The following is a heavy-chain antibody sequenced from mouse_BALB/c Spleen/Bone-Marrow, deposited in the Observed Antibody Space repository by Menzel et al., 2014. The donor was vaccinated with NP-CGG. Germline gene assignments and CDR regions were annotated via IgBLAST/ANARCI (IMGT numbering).Heavy chain of an antibody. Sequence: EVKLMESGGGLVKPGGALNLSCAASGFTFNNYAMSWVRQTPERRLEWVATISSGGGYXYYPDSVKGQFTISRDNAKNTLYLQMSSLRSEDTAMYYCARQESIYDGYYGGFAYWGQGTLVTVSA. J-gene: IGHJ3*01. D-gene: IGHD2-3*01. CDR1: GFTFNNYA. V-gene: IGHV5-9-3*01. CDR2: ISSGGGYX. CDR3: ARQESIYDGYYGGFAY.